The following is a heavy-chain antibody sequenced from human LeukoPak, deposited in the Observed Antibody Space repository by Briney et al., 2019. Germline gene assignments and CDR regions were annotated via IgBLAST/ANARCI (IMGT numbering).Heavy chain of an antibody. J-gene: IGHJ4*02. Sequence: ASVKVSCTASGGTFSSYAISWVRQAPGQGLEWTGRIIPILGIANYAQKFQGRVTITADKSTSTAYMELSSLRSEDTAVYYCARDLPDGDSPLFDYWGQGTLVTVSS. CDR2: IIPILGIA. V-gene: IGHV1-69*04. CDR1: GGTFSSYA. CDR3: ARDLPDGDSPLFDY. D-gene: IGHD1-14*01.